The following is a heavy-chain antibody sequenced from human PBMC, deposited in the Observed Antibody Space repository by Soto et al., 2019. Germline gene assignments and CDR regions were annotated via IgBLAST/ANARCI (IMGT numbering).Heavy chain of an antibody. V-gene: IGHV3-30-3*01. CDR3: ARDFSSSWSVIGVRYGMDV. Sequence: GGSLRLSCAASGFTFSSYAMHWVRQAPGNGLEWVALISYDGSNKYYADSVKGRFTISRDNSKNTLYLQMNSLRAEDTAVYYCARDFSSSWSVIGVRYGMDVWGQGTTVTVSS. CDR1: GFTFSSYA. CDR2: ISYDGSNK. D-gene: IGHD6-13*01. J-gene: IGHJ6*02.